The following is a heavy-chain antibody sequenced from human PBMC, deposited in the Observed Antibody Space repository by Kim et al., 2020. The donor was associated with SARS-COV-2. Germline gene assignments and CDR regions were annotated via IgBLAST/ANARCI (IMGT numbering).Heavy chain of an antibody. D-gene: IGHD6-19*01. V-gene: IGHV3-33*06. CDR2: IWYDGSNK. J-gene: IGHJ4*02. CDR1: GFTFSSYA. CDR3: AKDLSGSGWKNFDY. Sequence: GGSLRLSCAASGFTFSSYAMHWVRQAPGKGLEWVAVIWYDGSNKYYADSVKGRFTISRDNSKNTLYLQMNSLRAEDTAVYYCAKDLSGSGWKNFDYWGQGTLVTVSS.